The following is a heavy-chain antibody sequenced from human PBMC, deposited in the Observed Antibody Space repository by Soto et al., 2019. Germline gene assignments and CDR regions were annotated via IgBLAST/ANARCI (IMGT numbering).Heavy chain of an antibody. Sequence: SSETLSLTCTVSGGSISSYYWSWIRQPPGKGLEWIGYIYYSGSTNYNPSLKSRVTISVDTSKNQFSLKLSSVTAADTAVYYCASDTMGGGLVGAFDIWGQGTMVTVSS. CDR2: IYYSGST. V-gene: IGHV4-59*01. D-gene: IGHD6-19*01. CDR3: ASDTMGGGLVGAFDI. J-gene: IGHJ3*02. CDR1: GGSISSYY.